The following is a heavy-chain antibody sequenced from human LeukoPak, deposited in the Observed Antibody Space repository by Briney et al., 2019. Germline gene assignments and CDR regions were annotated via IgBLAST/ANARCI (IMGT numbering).Heavy chain of an antibody. CDR1: GFTFSSYS. J-gene: IGHJ4*02. CDR2: ISSSSSTI. D-gene: IGHD4-17*01. V-gene: IGHV3-48*02. Sequence: GGSLRLSCAASGFTFSSYSMNWVRQAPGKGLEWVSYISSSSSTIYYADSVKGRFTISRDNAKNSLYLQMNSLRDKDTAVYYCAIGYGDYVLYFDYWGQGTLVTVSS. CDR3: AIGYGDYVLYFDY.